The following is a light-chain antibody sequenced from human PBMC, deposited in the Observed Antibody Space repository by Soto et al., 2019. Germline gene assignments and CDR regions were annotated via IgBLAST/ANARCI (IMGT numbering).Light chain of an antibody. Sequence: EIVLTQSPGTLSLSPGERATLSCRASQSVTTNFLAWYQQKPGQAPRLLISDASSRATGIPDRFSGSGSGTDFTLTISRLEPEDFAVYYCQQYNNWPLTFGGGTKVDIK. J-gene: IGKJ4*01. CDR1: QSVTTNF. CDR2: DAS. CDR3: QQYNNWPLT. V-gene: IGKV3D-20*02.